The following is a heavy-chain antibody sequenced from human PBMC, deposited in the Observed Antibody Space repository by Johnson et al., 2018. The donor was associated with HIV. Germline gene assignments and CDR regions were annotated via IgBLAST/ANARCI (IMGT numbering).Heavy chain of an antibody. CDR1: GFTFTGYW. Sequence: QMLLVESGGGLVQPGGSLRLSCAASGFTFTGYWMSWVRQAPGKGLEWVAFIRYDGSNKYYADSVKGRFTISSDNAKNTLYLQMNSRRAEDTAVYYCARERNYGDSDDAFDIWGQGTMVTVSS. CDR2: IRYDGSNK. J-gene: IGHJ3*02. V-gene: IGHV3-30*02. CDR3: ARERNYGDSDDAFDI. D-gene: IGHD4-17*01.